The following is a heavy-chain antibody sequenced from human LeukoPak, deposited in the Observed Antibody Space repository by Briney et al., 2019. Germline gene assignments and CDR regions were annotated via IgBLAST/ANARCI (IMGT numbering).Heavy chain of an antibody. J-gene: IGHJ6*03. CDR3: AKGPARYFDWLYYYYYYMDV. CDR2: ISGSGSTT. CDR1: GFTFSSYW. Sequence: GGSLRLSCAASGFTFSSYWMHWVRQAPGKGLVWVSAISGSGSTTYYADSVKGRFTSSRDNSKNTLFLQMNSLRAEDTAVYYCAKGPARYFDWLYYYYYYMDVWGKGTTVTISS. D-gene: IGHD3-9*01. V-gene: IGHV3-23*01.